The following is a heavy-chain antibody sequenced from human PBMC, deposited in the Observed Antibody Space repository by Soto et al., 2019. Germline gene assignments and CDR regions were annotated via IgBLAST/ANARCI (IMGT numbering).Heavy chain of an antibody. CDR3: ARAGYSSCWNGQHGWFDP. J-gene: IGHJ5*02. CDR2: IYYSGST. V-gene: IGHV4-59*12. Sequence: PSETLSLTCTVSGGSISSYYWSWIRQPPGKGLEWIGYIYYSGSTNYNPSLKSRVTISVDKSKNQFSLKLSSVTAADTAVYYCARAGYSSCWNGQHGWFDPWGQGTLVTVSS. CDR1: GGSISSYY. D-gene: IGHD6-13*01.